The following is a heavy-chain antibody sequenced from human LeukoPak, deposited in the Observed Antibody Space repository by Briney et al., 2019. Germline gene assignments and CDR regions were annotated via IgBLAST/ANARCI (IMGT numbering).Heavy chain of an antibody. V-gene: IGHV1-46*03. CDR3: ALAAAGTAYFDY. CDR1: GDSFTSYY. D-gene: IGHD6-13*01. Sequence: ASVKVSCKASGDSFTSYYMHWVRQAPGQGLEWMGIINPSGGSTSYAQKFQGRVTMTRDTSTSTVYMELSSLRSEDTAVYYCALAAAGTAYFDYWGQGTLVTVSS. J-gene: IGHJ4*02. CDR2: INPSGGST.